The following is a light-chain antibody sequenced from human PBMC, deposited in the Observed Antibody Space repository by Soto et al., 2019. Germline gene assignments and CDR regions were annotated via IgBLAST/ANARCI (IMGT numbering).Light chain of an antibody. CDR1: QNVGRW. Sequence: DIQMTQSPSTLSASVGDRVNITCRASQNVGRWLAWYQQKPGKAPKLLVFSASRLDSGAPSRFSGSGSGTDFTLTISSLQPDDFATYYCQQYNRFSTFGQGTKLEIK. CDR2: SAS. V-gene: IGKV1-5*03. CDR3: QQYNRFST. J-gene: IGKJ2*01.